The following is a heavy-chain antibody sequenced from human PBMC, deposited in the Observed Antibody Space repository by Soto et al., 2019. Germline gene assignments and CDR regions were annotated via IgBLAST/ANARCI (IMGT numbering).Heavy chain of an antibody. CDR3: AKRGGVLGGREHPFFEY. CDR1: GFIFSNYG. CDR2: ISFDGKNR. J-gene: IGHJ4*02. V-gene: IGHV3-30*18. D-gene: IGHD2-15*01. Sequence: QVQLVESGGGVVQPGKSLRLSCAASGFIFSNYGMHWVRQAPGKGLEWVALISFDGKNRNYADSVKGRFTIYRANPKNTLYLEMNSLSLKDTAFYYCAKRGGVLGGREHPFFEYWGQGTLVTASS.